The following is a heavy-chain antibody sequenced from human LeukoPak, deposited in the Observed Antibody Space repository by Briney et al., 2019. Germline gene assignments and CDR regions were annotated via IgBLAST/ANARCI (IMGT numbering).Heavy chain of an antibody. D-gene: IGHD1-26*01. V-gene: IGHV1-24*01. Sequence: ASVKVSCKVSGYTLTELSMHWVRQAPGKGLEWMGGFDPEDGETIYAQKFQGRVTMTEDTSTDAAYMELSSLRSEDTAVYYCATIFRGATTPFDYWGQGTLVTVSS. CDR3: ATIFRGATTPFDY. CDR1: GYTLTELS. CDR2: FDPEDGET. J-gene: IGHJ4*02.